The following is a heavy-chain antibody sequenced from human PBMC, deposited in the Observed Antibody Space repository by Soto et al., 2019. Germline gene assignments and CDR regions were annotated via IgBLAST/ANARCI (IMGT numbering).Heavy chain of an antibody. CDR3: ARGVVYYYSSGYYTPAEYFQH. CDR1: GFTVSSNY. Sequence: PGGSLRLSCAASGFTVSSNYMSWVRQAPGKGLEWVSVIYSGGSTYYADSVKGRFTISRDNSKNTLYLQMNSLRAEDTAVYYCARGVVYYYSSGYYTPAEYFQHWGQGTLVTVSS. J-gene: IGHJ1*01. D-gene: IGHD3-22*01. V-gene: IGHV3-53*01. CDR2: IYSGGST.